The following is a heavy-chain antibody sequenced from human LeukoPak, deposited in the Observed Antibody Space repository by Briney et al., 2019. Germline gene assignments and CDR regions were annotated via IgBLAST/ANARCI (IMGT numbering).Heavy chain of an antibody. CDR1: GYTFTGYY. D-gene: IGHD3-22*01. Sequence: ASVKVSCKPSGYTFTGYYIHWVRQAPGQGLEWMGWINPNSGGTSCAQKFQGRVTMTRDTSISTAYMQLSRLRSDDTAVYYCARDPTEISRSYYYDSSSLGAFAIWGQGTMVTVSS. J-gene: IGHJ3*02. CDR3: ARDPTEISRSYYYDSSSLGAFAI. V-gene: IGHV1-2*02. CDR2: INPNSGGT.